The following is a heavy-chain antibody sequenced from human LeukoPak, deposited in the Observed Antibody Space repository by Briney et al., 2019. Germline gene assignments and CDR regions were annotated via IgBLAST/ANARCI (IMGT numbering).Heavy chain of an antibody. Sequence: PGGSLRLSCAASGFTFSDHYIDWVRQAPGKGLEWVARTRNKVNSYNTAYADSVTGKFTVSRDDSSNSVYMQMNSLKIEDTAVYYCARSMYGEGRRIIDFDYWGQGSLLTVSS. CDR2: TRNKVNSYNT. CDR1: GFTFSDHY. J-gene: IGHJ4*02. D-gene: IGHD4/OR15-4a*01. CDR3: ARSMYGEGRRIIDFDY. V-gene: IGHV3-72*01.